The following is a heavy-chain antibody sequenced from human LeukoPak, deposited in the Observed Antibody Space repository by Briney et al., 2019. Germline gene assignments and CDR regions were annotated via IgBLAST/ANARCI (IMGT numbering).Heavy chain of an antibody. D-gene: IGHD5-24*01. J-gene: IGHJ4*02. V-gene: IGHV3-74*01. Sequence: GGSLRLSCAASGFTFSTYWMHWVRQAPGKGLVWVSRIKSDGSSTNYADSVKDRFTISRDNSENTLYLQMNSLRAEDTAVYYCAKWLFSGRYFDYWGQGTLVTVSS. CDR2: IKSDGSST. CDR1: GFTFSTYW. CDR3: AKWLFSGRYFDY.